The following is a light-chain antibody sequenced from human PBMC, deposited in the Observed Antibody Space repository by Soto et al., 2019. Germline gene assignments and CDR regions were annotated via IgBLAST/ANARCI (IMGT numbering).Light chain of an antibody. CDR1: QSVSSSY. CDR3: QQYVSAPIT. V-gene: IGKV3-20*01. Sequence: EVVLTQSPGTLSLSPGERATLSCRASQSVSSSYLAWYQQKPGQAPRLLIYGVSSRATGVPVSFSGSWSGTDVTLTISRLETEEVAGYYCQQYVSAPITFGQGTRLEI. CDR2: GVS. J-gene: IGKJ5*01.